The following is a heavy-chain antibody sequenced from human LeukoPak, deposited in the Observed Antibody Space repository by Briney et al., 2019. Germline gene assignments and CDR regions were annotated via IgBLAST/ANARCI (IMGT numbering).Heavy chain of an antibody. Sequence: ASVKVSCKASGYSFTSHYMHWVRQAPGQGLEWMGLINPSGSSTLYAQKFQGRVTMTRDMSTTTDYMELSSLRSEDTAVYYCARDIMGGAFDIWGQGTMVTVSS. CDR3: ARDIMGGAFDI. CDR2: INPSGSST. V-gene: IGHV1-46*01. D-gene: IGHD2-8*01. CDR1: GYSFTSHY. J-gene: IGHJ3*02.